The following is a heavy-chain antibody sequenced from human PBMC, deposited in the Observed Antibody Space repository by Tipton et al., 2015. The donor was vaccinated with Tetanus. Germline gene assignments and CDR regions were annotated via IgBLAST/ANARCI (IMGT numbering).Heavy chain of an antibody. CDR1: GGSVSGYY. CDR3: ARTTRRWLHPDY. J-gene: IGHJ4*02. CDR2: VYYTGDT. Sequence: LRLSCTVSGGSVSGYYWSWIRQPPGKGLEWVGYVYYTGDTNYNPSLKSRVTISMDRSENQISLQLYSVTAADTAVYYCARTTRRWLHPDYWGQGTLVTVSS. D-gene: IGHD5-24*01. V-gene: IGHV4-59*02.